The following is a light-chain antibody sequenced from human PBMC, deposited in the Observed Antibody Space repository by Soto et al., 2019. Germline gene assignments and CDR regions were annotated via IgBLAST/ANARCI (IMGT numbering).Light chain of an antibody. Sequence: SYELTQPPSVSVSPGETASITCSGDRLGDKHACWYQHKPGQSPVLVIYHDTKRPSGIPERLSGSNSGNTATLTISGTQPMDEADYYCQAWDSSTVVFGGGTQLTVL. J-gene: IGLJ2*01. V-gene: IGLV3-1*01. CDR1: RLGDKH. CDR3: QAWDSSTVV. CDR2: HDT.